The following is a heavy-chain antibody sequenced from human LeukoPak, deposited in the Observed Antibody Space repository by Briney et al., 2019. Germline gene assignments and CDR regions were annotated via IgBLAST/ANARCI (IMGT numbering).Heavy chain of an antibody. D-gene: IGHD2/OR15-2a*01. V-gene: IGHV3-30*02. CDR1: GFTFSSYG. J-gene: IGHJ6*03. Sequence: GGSLRLSCAASGFTFSSYGMYWVRQAPGKGLEWVAFIRYDGSNKYYADSVKGRFTISRDDAKNSLFLQMNSLRAEDTATYYCARGEFGDYYYFYMDVWGKGTTVTVSS. CDR3: ARGEFGDYYYFYMDV. CDR2: IRYDGSNK.